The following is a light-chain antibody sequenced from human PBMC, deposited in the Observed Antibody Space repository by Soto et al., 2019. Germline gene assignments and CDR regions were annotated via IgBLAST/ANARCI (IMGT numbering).Light chain of an antibody. CDR2: DVS. J-gene: IGLJ2*01. CDR1: SSDVGGYNY. CDR3: SSYISSTNVVV. V-gene: IGLV2-14*01. Sequence: QSALTQPASVSGSPGQSITISCTGTSSDVGGYNYVSWYQQHPGKAPKLMIYDVSNRPSGVSNRFSGSKSGNTVSLTISGLQAEDEADYYCSSYISSTNVVVFGGGTQLTVL.